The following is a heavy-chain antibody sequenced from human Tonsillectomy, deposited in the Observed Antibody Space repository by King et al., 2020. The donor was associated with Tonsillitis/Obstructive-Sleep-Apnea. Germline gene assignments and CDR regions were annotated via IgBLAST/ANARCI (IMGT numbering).Heavy chain of an antibody. CDR2: INHSGST. CDR3: AREVLYDYIWGGYRYRRGIFDY. J-gene: IGHJ4*02. D-gene: IGHD3-16*02. V-gene: IGHV4-34*01. Sequence: VQLQQWGAGLLKPSETLSLTCAVYGGSFSGYYWSWIRQPPGKGLEWIGEINHSGSTNYNPSLKSRVTISVDTSKNQFSLKLSSVTAADTAVYYCAREVLYDYIWGGYRYRRGIFDYWGQGTLVTVSS. CDR1: GGSFSGYY.